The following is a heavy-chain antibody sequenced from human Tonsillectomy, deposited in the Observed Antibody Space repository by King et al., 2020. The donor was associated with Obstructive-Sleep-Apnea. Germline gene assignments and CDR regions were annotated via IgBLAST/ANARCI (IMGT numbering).Heavy chain of an antibody. CDR1: GGSISSSSYY. CDR2: IYYSGST. Sequence: QLQESGPGLVKPSETLSLTCTVSGGSISSSSYYWGWIRQPPGKGLEWIGSIYYSGSTYYNPSLKSRVTISVDTSKNQFSLKLSSVTAADTAVYYCARDMPMIVVVLIKGHAFDIWGQGTMVTVSS. CDR3: ARDMPMIVVVLIKGHAFDI. J-gene: IGHJ3*02. V-gene: IGHV4-39*07. D-gene: IGHD3-22*01.